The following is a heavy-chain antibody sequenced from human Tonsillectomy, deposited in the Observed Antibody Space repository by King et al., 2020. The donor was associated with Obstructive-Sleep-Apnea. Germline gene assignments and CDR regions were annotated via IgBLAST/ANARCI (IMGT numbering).Heavy chain of an antibody. J-gene: IGHJ3*02. D-gene: IGHD2-15*01. CDR3: AGITVGHCSGGSCSRADAFDI. CDR1: GFTFSSYS. CDR2: ISSSSSTI. V-gene: IGHV3-48*04. Sequence: EVQLVESGGGLVQPGGSLRLSCAASGFTFSSYSMNWVRQAPGKGLEWVSYISSSSSTIYYADSVKGRFTISRDNAKNSLYLQMNSLRAAETAVYYCAGITVGHCSGGSCSRADAFDIWGQGTMVTVSS.